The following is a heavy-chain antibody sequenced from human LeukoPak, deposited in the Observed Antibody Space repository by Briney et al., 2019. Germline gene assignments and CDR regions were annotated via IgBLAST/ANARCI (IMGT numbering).Heavy chain of an antibody. CDR1: GFTVSSNY. Sequence: GGSLRLSCAASGFTVSSNYMSWVRQAPGKGLEWVSVIYSGGSTYYADSVKGRFTISRDNSKNTLYLQMNSLRAEDAAVYYCARYYGSGSYYDYWGQGTLVTVSS. J-gene: IGHJ4*02. V-gene: IGHV3-53*01. CDR2: IYSGGST. D-gene: IGHD3-10*01. CDR3: ARYYGSGSYYDY.